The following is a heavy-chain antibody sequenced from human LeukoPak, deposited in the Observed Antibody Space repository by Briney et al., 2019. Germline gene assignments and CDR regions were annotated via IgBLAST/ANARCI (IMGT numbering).Heavy chain of an antibody. J-gene: IGHJ3*02. D-gene: IGHD1-26*01. V-gene: IGHV4-59*01. CDR3: ARSGSYHDAFDI. Sequence: SETLSLTCAVYGGSFSGYYWSWIRQPPGKGLEWIGYIYYSGSTNYNPSLKGRVTISVDTSKNQFSLKLSSVTAADTAVYYCARSGSYHDAFDIWGQGTMVTVSS. CDR2: IYYSGST. CDR1: GGSFSGYY.